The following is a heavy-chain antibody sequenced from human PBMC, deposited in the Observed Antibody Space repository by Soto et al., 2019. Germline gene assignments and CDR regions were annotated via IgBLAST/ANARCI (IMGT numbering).Heavy chain of an antibody. Sequence: PSETLSLTCTVSGGSISSYYWSWIRQPPGKGLGWIGYIYYSGSTNYNPSLKSRVTISVDTSKNQFSLKLSSVTAADTAVYYCARQGLDYDILTSHYYYYYYMDVWGKGTKVTVSS. CDR3: ARQGLDYDILTSHYYYYYYMDV. J-gene: IGHJ6*03. CDR2: IYYSGST. D-gene: IGHD3-9*01. CDR1: GGSISSYY. V-gene: IGHV4-59*01.